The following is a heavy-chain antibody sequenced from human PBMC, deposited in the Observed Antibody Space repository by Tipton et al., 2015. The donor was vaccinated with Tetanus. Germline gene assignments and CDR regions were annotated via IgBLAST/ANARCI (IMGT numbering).Heavy chain of an antibody. V-gene: IGHV5-51*01. J-gene: IGHJ4*02. Sequence: QLVQSGGEVKKPGESLKISCKGSGYIFNNYWIGWVRQKPGKGLEWMGIIYPGDSDTRYSPSFQGQVTISVDKSINTACLQWSSLKASDTSMLYCARAHCTDGVCNFDFWGQGALVTVAS. CDR3: ARAHCTDGVCNFDF. D-gene: IGHD2-8*01. CDR2: IYPGDSDT. CDR1: GYIFNNYW.